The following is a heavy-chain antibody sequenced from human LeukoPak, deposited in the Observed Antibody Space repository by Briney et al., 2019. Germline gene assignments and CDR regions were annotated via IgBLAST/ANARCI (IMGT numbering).Heavy chain of an antibody. CDR3: ARVNWNDLGYYFDY. CDR2: IYSGGST. D-gene: IGHD1-20*01. V-gene: IGHV3-53*01. Sequence: GGSLRLSCAASGFTVSSNYMSWVRQAPGKGLEWVSIIYSGGSTFYADSVKGRFTISRDNAKNSLYLQMNSLRAEDTAVYYCARVNWNDLGYYFDYWGQGTLVTVSS. J-gene: IGHJ4*02. CDR1: GFTVSSNY.